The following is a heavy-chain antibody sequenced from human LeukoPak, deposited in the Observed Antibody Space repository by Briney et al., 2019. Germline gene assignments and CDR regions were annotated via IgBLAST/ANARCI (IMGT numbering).Heavy chain of an antibody. CDR2: IYSGGST. V-gene: IGHV3-53*01. Sequence: GGSLRLSCAASGFTVSSNYVSWVRQAPGKGLEWVSVIYSGGSTYYADSVKGRFTISRDNSKNTLYLQMNSLRAEDTAVYYCARSGTDYGDSIDYWGQGTLVTVSS. CDR1: GFTVSSNY. CDR3: ARSGTDYGDSIDY. D-gene: IGHD4-17*01. J-gene: IGHJ4*02.